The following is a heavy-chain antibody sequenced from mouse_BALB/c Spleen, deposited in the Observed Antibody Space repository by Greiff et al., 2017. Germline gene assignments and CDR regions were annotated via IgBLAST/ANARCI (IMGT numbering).Heavy chain of an antibody. V-gene: IGHV3-2*02. D-gene: IGHD1-1*01. CDR3: ARSTYYYGSSYGFAY. CDR1: GYSITSDYA. CDR2: ISYSGST. J-gene: IGHJ3*01. Sequence: EVKLQESGPGLVKPSQSLSLTCTVTGYSITSDYAWNWIRQFPGNKLEWMGYISYSGSTSYNPSLKSRISITRDTSKNQFFLQLNSVTTEDTATYYCARSTYYYGSSYGFAYWGQGTLVTVSA.